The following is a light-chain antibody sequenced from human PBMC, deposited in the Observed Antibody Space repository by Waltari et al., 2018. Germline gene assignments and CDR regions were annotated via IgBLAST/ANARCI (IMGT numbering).Light chain of an antibody. Sequence: TVMTQSPDPLAVSLGERATVNCKSSQSVLSSSDNKNSLAWYQQKTGQPPKLLIYWAFTREAGVPERFSGSGSGTDFTLSINSLQAEDVAVYYCQQYYSIPWTFGQGTKVEIK. CDR3: QQYYSIPWT. J-gene: IGKJ1*01. CDR2: WAF. CDR1: QSVLSSSDNKNS. V-gene: IGKV4-1*01.